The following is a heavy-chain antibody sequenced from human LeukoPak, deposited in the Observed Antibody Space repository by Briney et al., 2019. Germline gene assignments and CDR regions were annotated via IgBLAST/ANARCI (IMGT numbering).Heavy chain of an antibody. CDR3: ASRRGGIVGDY. J-gene: IGHJ4*02. D-gene: IGHD2-15*01. V-gene: IGHV3-7*02. CDR2: IKQDGSEK. Sequence: GGSLRLSCAASGFTFSRFWMSWVRQAPGKGLEWVASIKQDGSEKFYVDSVKGRFTISRDNAKNSLYLQMNSLRAEDTAVYYCASRRGGIVGDYWGQGTLVTVSS. CDR1: GFTFSRFW.